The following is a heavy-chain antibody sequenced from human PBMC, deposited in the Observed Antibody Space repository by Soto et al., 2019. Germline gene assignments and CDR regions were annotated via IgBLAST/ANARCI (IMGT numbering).Heavy chain of an antibody. D-gene: IGHD6-13*01. V-gene: IGHV4-59*12. CDR3: ARDIEPPGLFFDY. CDR1: GGSISSYY. CDR2: IYYSGST. Sequence: ETLSLTCTVSGGSISSYYCSWIRQPPGKGLEWIGYIYYSGSTNYNPSLKSRVTISVDTSKNQFSLKLSSVTAADTAVYYCARDIEPPGLFFDYWGQGTLVTVSS. J-gene: IGHJ4*02.